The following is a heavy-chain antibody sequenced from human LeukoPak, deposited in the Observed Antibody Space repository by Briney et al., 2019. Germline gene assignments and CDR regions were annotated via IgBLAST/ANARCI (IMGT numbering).Heavy chain of an antibody. Sequence: PGGSLRLSCAASGFTFSSYGMYWVRQAPGKGLEWVAFIRYDGSNKYYADSVKGRFTISRDNSKNTLYLQMNSLRAEDTAVYYCAKDLSVSNCSSTSCSPLFDYWGQGTLVTVSS. D-gene: IGHD2-2*01. V-gene: IGHV3-30*02. J-gene: IGHJ4*02. CDR1: GFTFSSYG. CDR2: IRYDGSNK. CDR3: AKDLSVSNCSSTSCSPLFDY.